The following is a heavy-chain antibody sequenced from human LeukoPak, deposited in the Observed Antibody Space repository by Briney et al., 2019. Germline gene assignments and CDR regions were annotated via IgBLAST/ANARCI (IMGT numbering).Heavy chain of an antibody. V-gene: IGHV1-3*01. D-gene: IGHD6-13*01. CDR3: ARDPYPAAAGTSYFDL. CDR2: IHAGNGNT. Sequence: GALGKVSCKAFGYPFTSYAMHWGGRAPGQRVGGMGWIHAGNGNTKYSQKFHGRVTITRDTSASTAYIELSSLRSEDTAVYYCARDPYPAAAGTSYFDLWGRGTLVTVSS. CDR1: GYPFTSYA. J-gene: IGHJ2*01.